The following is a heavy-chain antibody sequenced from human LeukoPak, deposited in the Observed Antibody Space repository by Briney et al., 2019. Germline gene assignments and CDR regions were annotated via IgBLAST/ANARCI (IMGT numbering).Heavy chain of an antibody. D-gene: IGHD2-2*01. J-gene: IGHJ4*02. Sequence: GGSLRLSCAASGFTVSSNYMSWVRQAPGKGLEWVAVISYDGSNKYYADSVKGRFTISRDNSKNTLYLQMNSLRAEDTAVYYCARGEPGYCSSTSCQSDSSGPHQWGQGTLVTVSS. CDR3: ARGEPGYCSSTSCQSDSSGPHQ. CDR1: GFTVSSNY. CDR2: ISYDGSNK. V-gene: IGHV3-30-3*01.